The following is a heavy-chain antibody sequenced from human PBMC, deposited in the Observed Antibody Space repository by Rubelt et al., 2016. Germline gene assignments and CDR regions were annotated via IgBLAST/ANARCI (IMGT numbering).Heavy chain of an antibody. J-gene: IGHJ6*02. CDR2: VYYSGST. V-gene: IGHV4-59*12. CDR3: AGQVQQLSRAGMDV. Sequence: GYVYYSGSTNYNPSLKSRVTISVDMSKNQFSLQLNSVTPEDTAVYYCAGQVQQLSRAGMDVWGQGTTVTVSS. D-gene: IGHD6-13*01.